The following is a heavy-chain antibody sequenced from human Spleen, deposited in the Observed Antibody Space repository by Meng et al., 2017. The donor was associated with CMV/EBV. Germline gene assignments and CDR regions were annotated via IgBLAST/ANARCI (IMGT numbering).Heavy chain of an antibody. J-gene: IGHJ2*01. CDR2: ITPVLGIA. D-gene: IGHD2-2*02. Sequence: SSYTISWVRQAPGQGLEWMGRITPVLGIANYAQKFLGRVTISADKSTATAYMEVSSLRSEDTAVYYCARHPYCSSASCYRDWYFDLWGRGTLVTSPQ. CDR3: ARHPYCSSASCYRDWYFDL. V-gene: IGHV1-69*02. CDR1: SSYT.